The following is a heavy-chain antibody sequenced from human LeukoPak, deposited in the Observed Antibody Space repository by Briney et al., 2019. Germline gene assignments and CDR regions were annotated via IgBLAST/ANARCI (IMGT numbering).Heavy chain of an antibody. V-gene: IGHV3-48*04. CDR3: ARDRKSDGSGRTYYYGMDV. CDR2: ISSSSSTI. J-gene: IGHJ6*02. D-gene: IGHD3-10*01. Sequence: GGSLRLSCAASGFTFSSYGMHWVRQAPGKVLEWVSYISSSSSTIYYADSVKGRFTISRDNAKNSLYLQMNSLRAEDTAVYYCARDRKSDGSGRTYYYGMDVWGQGTTVTVSS. CDR1: GFTFSSYG.